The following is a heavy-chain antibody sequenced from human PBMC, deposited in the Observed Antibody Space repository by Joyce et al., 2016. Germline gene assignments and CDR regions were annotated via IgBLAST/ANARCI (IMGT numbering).Heavy chain of an antibody. J-gene: IGHJ5*02. D-gene: IGHD2-2*01. CDR1: GYSFAGYH. Sequence: QVQLVQSGAEVKKPGTSVKVSCKASGYSFAGYHLHWVRQAPGQGLDWIGWFNPNSGATYYAQKFQGRVTMTRDLSITAAYMEMSILRSDDTAMYFCARVYSTPSHNYFDPFGQGTLVTVSS. CDR3: ARVYSTPSHNYFDP. CDR2: FNPNSGAT. V-gene: IGHV1-2*02.